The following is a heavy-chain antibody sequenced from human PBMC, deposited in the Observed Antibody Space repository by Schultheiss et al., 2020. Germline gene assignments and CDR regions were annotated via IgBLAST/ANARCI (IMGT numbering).Heavy chain of an antibody. V-gene: IGHV3-30*02. D-gene: IGHD3-3*01. CDR3: AKYRGNYYDFWSGYYTRTGGGDY. J-gene: IGHJ4*02. Sequence: GGSLRLSCAASGFTFSSYGMHWVRQAPGKGLEWVAVIWYDGSNKYYADSVKGRFTISRDNSKNTLYLQMNSLRAEDTAVYYCAKYRGNYYDFWSGYYTRTGGGDYWGQGT. CDR2: IWYDGSNK. CDR1: GFTFSSYG.